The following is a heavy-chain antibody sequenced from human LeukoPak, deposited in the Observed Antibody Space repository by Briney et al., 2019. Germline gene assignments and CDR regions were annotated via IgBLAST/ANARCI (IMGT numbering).Heavy chain of an antibody. CDR1: GFTFSSYG. V-gene: IGHV3-30*18. CDR3: AKDFLDGSGSLYFDY. CDR2: ISYDGSNK. D-gene: IGHD3-10*01. J-gene: IGHJ4*02. Sequence: GGSLRLSCAASGFTFSSYGMHWVRQAPGKGLEWVAVISYDGSNKYYADSVKGRFTIPRDNSKNTLYLQMNSLRAEDTAVYYCAKDFLDGSGSLYFDYWGQGTLVTVSS.